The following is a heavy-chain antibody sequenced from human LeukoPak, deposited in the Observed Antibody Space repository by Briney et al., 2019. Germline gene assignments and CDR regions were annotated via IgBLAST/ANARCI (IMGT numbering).Heavy chain of an antibody. CDR1: GFTFSSYG. CDR3: AREFGHNRWYFDY. CDR2: IRYDGSNK. V-gene: IGHV3-30*02. D-gene: IGHD5-24*01. J-gene: IGHJ4*02. Sequence: GGSLRLSCAASGFTFSSYGMHWVRQAPGKGLEWVAFIRYDGSNKYYADSVKGRFTISRDNSKNTLYLQMNSLRAEDTAVYYCAREFGHNRWYFDYWGQGALVTVSS.